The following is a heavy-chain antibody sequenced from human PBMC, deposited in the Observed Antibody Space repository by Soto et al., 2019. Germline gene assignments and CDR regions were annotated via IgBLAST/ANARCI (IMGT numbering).Heavy chain of an antibody. CDR2: SRNKARGYTT. V-gene: IGHV3-72*01. J-gene: IGHJ3*01. D-gene: IGHD1-26*01. CDR1: GFTFSDHH. Sequence: EVQLVESGGGLVQPGGSLRLSCAASGFTFSDHHIDWVRQAPGKGLEWVGRSRNKARGYTTEYAPSVKGRFTISRDASRSSVFLEMYSLKIDDTAMYYCVRDDSRGASSAFDLWGQGTMVTVSS. CDR3: VRDDSRGASSAFDL.